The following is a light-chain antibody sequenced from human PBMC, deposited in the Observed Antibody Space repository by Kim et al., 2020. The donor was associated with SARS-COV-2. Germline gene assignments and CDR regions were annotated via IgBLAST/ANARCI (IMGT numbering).Light chain of an antibody. CDR2: AAS. J-gene: IGKJ1*01. CDR3: QQSYSTPPA. CDR1: QSISSY. V-gene: IGKV1-39*01. Sequence: DTQIPQFPSSLPASVGDRVTFSCRGSQSISSYLNWYQQKPGKAPERLFYAASSLQSGVRSRFSGSGSGTDFTLTVSSLQPADVATYYCQQSYSTPPAFGQGTKVDIK.